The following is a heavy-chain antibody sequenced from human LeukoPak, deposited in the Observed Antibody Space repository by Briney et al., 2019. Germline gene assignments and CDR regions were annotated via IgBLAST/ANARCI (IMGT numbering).Heavy chain of an antibody. CDR2: ISGSGGST. CDR3: ARAITLRYYFDY. Sequence: PGGSLRLSCAASGFTFSSYAMSWVRQAPGKGLEWVSAISGSGGSTYYADSVKGRFTISRDNSKNTLYLQMNSLRAEDTAVYYCARAITLRYYFDYWGQGTLVTVSS. V-gene: IGHV3-23*01. CDR1: GFTFSSYA. J-gene: IGHJ4*02. D-gene: IGHD3-10*01.